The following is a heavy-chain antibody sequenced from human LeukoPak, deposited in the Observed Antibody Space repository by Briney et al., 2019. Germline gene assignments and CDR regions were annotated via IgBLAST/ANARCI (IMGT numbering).Heavy chain of an antibody. Sequence: SETLSLTCTVSGGSITSSSYYWGWIRQPPGKGLEWIGNIYYSGSTYYNSSLKSRVTMSVDTSSNHFSLTLTSVTAADTAVYYCTRPERDFSNSLDYWGRGILVTVSS. CDR1: GGSITSSSYY. CDR2: IYYSGST. CDR3: TRPERDFSNSLDY. D-gene: IGHD4-11*01. J-gene: IGHJ4*02. V-gene: IGHV4-39*02.